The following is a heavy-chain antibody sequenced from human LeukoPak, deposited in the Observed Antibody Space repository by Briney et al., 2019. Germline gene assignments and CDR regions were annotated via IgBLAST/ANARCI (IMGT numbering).Heavy chain of an antibody. V-gene: IGHV1-69*13. J-gene: IGHJ3*02. D-gene: IGHD2-21*02. CDR3: ARDPFYCGGDCYSREDAFDI. CDR1: GYTFTSYG. CDR2: IIPIFGTA. Sequence: SVKVSCKASGYTFTSYGISWVRQAPGQGLEWMGGIIPIFGTANYAQKFQGRVTITADESTSTAYMELSSLRSEDTAVYYCARDPFYCGGDCYSREDAFDIWGQGTMVTVSS.